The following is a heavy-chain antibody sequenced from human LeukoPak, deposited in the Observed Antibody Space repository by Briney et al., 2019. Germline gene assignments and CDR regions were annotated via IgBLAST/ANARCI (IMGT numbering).Heavy chain of an antibody. CDR3: ARVGNIVATIPSRIFDY. Sequence: PDTLSLTCTASGGSISSYYWSWIRQPPGKGLEWIGYVYYSGSTNYNPSLKSRVTISVDTSKNQFSLNLSSVTAADTAVYYCARVGNIVATIPSRIFDYWGEGTLVTGST. J-gene: IGHJ4*02. V-gene: IGHV4-59*07. CDR2: VYYSGST. CDR1: GGSISSYY. D-gene: IGHD5-12*01.